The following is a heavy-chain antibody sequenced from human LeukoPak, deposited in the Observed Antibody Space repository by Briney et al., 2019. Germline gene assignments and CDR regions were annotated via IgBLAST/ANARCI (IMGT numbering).Heavy chain of an antibody. D-gene: IGHD3-10*01. CDR1: GYTFTSYG. CDR3: ARALIWFRELSISEFDY. CDR2: ISAYNGNT. V-gene: IGHV1-18*01. Sequence: ASVKVSCKASGYTFTSYGISWVRQAPGQGLEWMGWISAYNGNTNYAQKLQGRVTMTTDTSTSTAYMELRSLRSDDTAVYYCARALIWFRELSISEFDYWGQGTLVTVSS. J-gene: IGHJ4*02.